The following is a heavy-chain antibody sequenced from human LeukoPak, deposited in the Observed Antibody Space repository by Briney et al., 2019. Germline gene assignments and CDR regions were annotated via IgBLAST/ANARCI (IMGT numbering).Heavy chain of an antibody. J-gene: IGHJ4*02. D-gene: IGHD4-17*01. Sequence: SETLSLTCAVYGGSFSGYYWSWIRQPPGKGLEWIGEINHSGGTNYSPSLKSRVTISVDTSKNQFSLKLSSVTAADTAVYYCARDSTVTRDTLFDYWGQGTLVTVSS. CDR3: ARDSTVTRDTLFDY. CDR1: GGSFSGYY. V-gene: IGHV4-34*01. CDR2: INHSGGT.